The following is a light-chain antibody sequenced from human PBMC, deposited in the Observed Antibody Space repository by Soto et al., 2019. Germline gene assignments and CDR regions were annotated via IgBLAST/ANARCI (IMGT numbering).Light chain of an antibody. J-gene: IGLJ7*01. CDR2: SNN. V-gene: IGLV1-44*01. CDR1: SSNIGSNT. CDR3: ATWDNRLNGYAV. Sequence: QSVLTQPPSASGTPGQRVTISCSGSSSNIGSNTVNWYQQLPGTAPKLLIFSNNQRPSGVADRFSGSKSGASASLAISGLQSEDEADYYCATWDNRLNGYAVFGGGTQLTVL.